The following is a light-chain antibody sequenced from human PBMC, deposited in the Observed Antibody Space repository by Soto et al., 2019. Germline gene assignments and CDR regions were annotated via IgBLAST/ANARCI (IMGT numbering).Light chain of an antibody. J-gene: IGLJ1*01. Sequence: QSVLTQPASVSGSPGQWITISCTGTSSDVGGYNYVSWYQQHPGKAPKLMIYDVSNRPSGVSNRFSGSKSGNTASLTISGLQAEDEADYYCSSYTSGSTLYVFGTGTKVTVL. CDR1: SSDVGGYNY. CDR3: SSYTSGSTLYV. V-gene: IGLV2-14*01. CDR2: DVS.